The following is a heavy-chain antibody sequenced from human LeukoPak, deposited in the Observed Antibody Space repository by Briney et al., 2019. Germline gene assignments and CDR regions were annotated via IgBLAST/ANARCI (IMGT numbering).Heavy chain of an antibody. Sequence: GASVKVSCKASGYTFTSYDINWVRQATGQGLEWMGWMNPNSGNTGYAQKFQGRVTMTRNTSISTAYMELSSLRSEDTAVYYCARDAYSYGYESNHYMDVWGKGTTVTVSS. D-gene: IGHD5-18*01. CDR1: GYTFTSYD. V-gene: IGHV1-8*01. CDR2: MNPNSGNT. CDR3: ARDAYSYGYESNHYMDV. J-gene: IGHJ6*03.